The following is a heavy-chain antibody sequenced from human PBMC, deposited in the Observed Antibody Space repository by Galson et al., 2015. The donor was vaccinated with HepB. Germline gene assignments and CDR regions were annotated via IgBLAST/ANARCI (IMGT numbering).Heavy chain of an antibody. CDR2: IWYDGSNK. CDR1: GFTFSSYG. CDR3: ARPLYTAMDTIPAFDI. J-gene: IGHJ3*02. Sequence: SLRLSCAASGFTFSSYGMHWVRQAPGKGLEWVAVIWYDGSNKYYADSVKGRFTISRDNSKNTLYLQMNSLRAEDTAVYYCARPLYTAMDTIPAFDIWGQGTMVTVSS. V-gene: IGHV3-33*01. D-gene: IGHD5-18*01.